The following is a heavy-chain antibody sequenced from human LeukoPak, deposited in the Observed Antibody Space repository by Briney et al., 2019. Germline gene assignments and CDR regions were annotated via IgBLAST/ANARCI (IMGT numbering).Heavy chain of an antibody. Sequence: TGGSLRLSCAASGFTFSSYWMHWVRQAPGKGLEWVAFIRNDDGSNKYYADSVKGRFTISRDNSKNTVHLQMNSLRVEDTAVYYCAKDEAQYFQHWGQGTLVIVSA. CDR1: GFTFSSYW. CDR3: AKDEAQYFQH. CDR2: IRNDDGSNK. V-gene: IGHV3-30*02. J-gene: IGHJ1*01.